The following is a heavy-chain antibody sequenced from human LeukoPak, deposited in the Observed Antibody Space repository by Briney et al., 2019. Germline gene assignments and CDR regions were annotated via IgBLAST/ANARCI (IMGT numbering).Heavy chain of an antibody. CDR2: INHSGYT. V-gene: IGHV4-34*01. Sequence: SETLSLTCAVSGVSFDDYYWSCVRQTPGKGLEWIGEINHSGYTNDSPSLKSRVTLSIDTSRKQFSLNLRSVTVADTGIYYCTRMTAGHDYWGQGTLVTVSS. J-gene: IGHJ4*02. CDR3: TRMTAGHDY. D-gene: IGHD2-21*02. CDR1: GVSFDDYY.